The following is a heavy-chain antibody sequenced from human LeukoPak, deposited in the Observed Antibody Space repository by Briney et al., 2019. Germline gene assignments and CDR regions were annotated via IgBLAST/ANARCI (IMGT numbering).Heavy chain of an antibody. CDR2: IYYSGST. V-gene: IGHV4-59*01. CDR3: ARESADGEALDY. J-gene: IGHJ4*02. Sequence: SETLSLTCTVSGGSISSYYWSWIWQPPGKGLEWIGYIYYSGSTNYNPSLKSRVTISVDTSKNQFSLKLSSVTAADTAVYYCARESADGEALDYWGQGTLVTVSS. CDR1: GGSISSYY.